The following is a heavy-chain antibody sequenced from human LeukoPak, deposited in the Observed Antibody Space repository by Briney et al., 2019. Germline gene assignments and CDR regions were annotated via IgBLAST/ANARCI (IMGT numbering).Heavy chain of an antibody. D-gene: IGHD6-19*01. CDR3: PRERVAGSSLDN. CDR1: GYSISNGYY. J-gene: IGHJ4*02. CDR2: IYLSGNT. Sequence: PSETLSLTCTVSGYSISNGYYWAWIRQPPGKGLGWIGSIYLSGNTYYNPSLKSRVTISVDTSKNHFSLNLTSVTAADTALYYCPRERVAGSSLDNWGQGTLLIVSS. V-gene: IGHV4-38-2*02.